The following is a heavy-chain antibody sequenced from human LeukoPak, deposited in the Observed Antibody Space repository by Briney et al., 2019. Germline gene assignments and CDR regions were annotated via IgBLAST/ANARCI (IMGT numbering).Heavy chain of an antibody. CDR1: GGSISSSSYY. CDR2: IYYSGST. J-gene: IGHJ4*02. CDR3: ARVAAAGTFTGSRLYYFDY. Sequence: SETLSLTCTVSGGSISSSSYYWGWIRQPPGKGLEWIGSIYYSGSTYYNPSLKSRVTISVDTSKNQFSLKLSSVTAADTAVYYCARVAAAGTFTGSRLYYFDYWGQGTLVTVSS. V-gene: IGHV4-39*07. D-gene: IGHD6-13*01.